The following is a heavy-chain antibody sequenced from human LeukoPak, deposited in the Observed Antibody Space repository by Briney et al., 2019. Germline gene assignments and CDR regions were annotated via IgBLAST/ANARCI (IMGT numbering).Heavy chain of an antibody. V-gene: IGHV3-15*01. J-gene: IGHJ4*02. CDR3: ITFSMIVVVITD. CDR2: IKSKSDGGTT. Sequence: PGGPLRLSCAASGFTFSNAWMSWVRQAPGKGLEGVGRIKSKSDGGTTDYAAPVKGRFTISRDDSKNTLYLQMNSLKTEDTAVYYCITFSMIVVVITDWGQGTLVTVSS. D-gene: IGHD3-22*01. CDR1: GFTFSNAW.